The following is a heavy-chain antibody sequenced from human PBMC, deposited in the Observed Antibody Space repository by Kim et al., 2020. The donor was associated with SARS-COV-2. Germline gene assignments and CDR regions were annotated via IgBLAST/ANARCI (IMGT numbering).Heavy chain of an antibody. CDR2: INPNSGVT. CDR1: GYTFTGYY. CDR3: VREDSSSSGYDAFDM. V-gene: IGHV1-2*02. Sequence: ASVKVSCKASGYTFTGYYIHWVRQAPGQGLEWMGWINPNSGVTNYAQKFQGRVTLTRDTSISTAYVELRSLRSDDTAVYYCVREDSSSSGYDAFDMWGQGTMVTVSS. J-gene: IGHJ3*02. D-gene: IGHD6-6*01.